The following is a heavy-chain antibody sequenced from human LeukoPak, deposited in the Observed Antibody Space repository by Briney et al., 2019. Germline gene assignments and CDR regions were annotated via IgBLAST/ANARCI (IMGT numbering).Heavy chain of an antibody. D-gene: IGHD3-10*01. CDR3: GREDFWFGELLLDY. J-gene: IGHJ4*02. CDR2: INHSGST. V-gene: IGHV4-34*01. CDR1: GGSFSGYY. Sequence: SETLSLTCAVYGGSFSGYYWSWIRQPPGKGLEWIGEINHSGSTNYNPSLQSPVTISVDTPTNPFSLKLSSVTAADTAVYYCGREDFWFGELLLDYWGQGTLVTVSS.